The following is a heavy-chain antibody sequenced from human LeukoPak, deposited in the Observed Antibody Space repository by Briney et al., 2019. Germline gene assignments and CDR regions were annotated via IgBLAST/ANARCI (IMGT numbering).Heavy chain of an antibody. CDR3: ARDQEGFDY. V-gene: IGHV1-46*01. CDR1: GYTFTNNY. Sequence: GESLKISCKASGYTFTNNYLHWVRQAPGQGLEWMGMIYPRDGSTSYAQNFQGRVTVTRDTSTTTVHMELRGLRSEDTAVYYCARDQEGFDYWGQGTVVTVSS. J-gene: IGHJ4*02. CDR2: IYPRDGST.